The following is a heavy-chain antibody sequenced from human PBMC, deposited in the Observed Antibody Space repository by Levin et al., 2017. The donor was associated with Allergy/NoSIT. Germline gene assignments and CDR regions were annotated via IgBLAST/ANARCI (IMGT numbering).Heavy chain of an antibody. D-gene: IGHD6-6*01. J-gene: IGHJ5*02. CDR3: AREPPRKNWFDP. CDR2: ISAYNGNT. V-gene: IGHV1-18*01. Sequence: GESLKISCKASGYTFTSYGISWVRQAPGQGLEWMGWISAYNGNTNYAQKLQGRVTMTTDTSTSTAYMELRSLRSDDTAVYYCAREPPRKNWFDPWGQGTLVTVSS. CDR1: GYTFTSYG.